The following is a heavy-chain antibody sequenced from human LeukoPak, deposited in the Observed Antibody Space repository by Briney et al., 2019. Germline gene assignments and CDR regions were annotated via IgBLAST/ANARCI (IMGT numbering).Heavy chain of an antibody. CDR3: ARGDRGIWFDP. D-gene: IGHD1-14*01. J-gene: IGHJ5*02. Sequence: SETLSLTCNVSGGSISSGSYYWSWIRQPAGKGLEWIGRIYTSGSTNYNPSLKRRATMSIDTSKNQFSLKLSSVTAADTAVYYCARGDRGIWFDPWGQGTLVIVSS. CDR1: GGSISSGSYY. V-gene: IGHV4-61*02. CDR2: IYTSGST.